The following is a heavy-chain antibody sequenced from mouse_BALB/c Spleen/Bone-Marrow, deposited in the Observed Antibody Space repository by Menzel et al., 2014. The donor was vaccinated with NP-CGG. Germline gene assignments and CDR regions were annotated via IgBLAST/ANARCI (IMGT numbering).Heavy chain of an antibody. Sequence: VQLPQPGPELVKPGASVKMSCKASGYTFTSYVMHWVKQKPGQGLEWIGYINPYNDGTKYNEKFKGKATLTSDKSSSTAYMEHSSLTSEDSAVYYCAREGGYYAMDSWGQGTSVTVSS. CDR1: GYTFTSYV. CDR3: AREGGYYAMDS. CDR2: INPYNDGT. J-gene: IGHJ4*01. V-gene: IGHV1-14*01.